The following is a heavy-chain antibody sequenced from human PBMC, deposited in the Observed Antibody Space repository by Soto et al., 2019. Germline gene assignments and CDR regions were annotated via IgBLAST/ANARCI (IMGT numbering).Heavy chain of an antibody. V-gene: IGHV4-39*01. D-gene: IGHD2-21*02. Sequence: PSQTMSLTCTVSGGSVSSYHWGWIRQPPGKGLEWIGTLYYRGATDYNPSLKSRVTISVDTSKNQLSLNLSSVTATDTAVYYCVGVLAATLDYWGQGTLVTVSS. CDR1: GGSVSSYH. CDR3: VGVLAATLDY. J-gene: IGHJ4*01. CDR2: LYYRGAT.